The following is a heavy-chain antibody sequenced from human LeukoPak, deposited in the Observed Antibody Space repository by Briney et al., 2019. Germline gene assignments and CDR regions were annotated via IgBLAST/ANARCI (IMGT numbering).Heavy chain of an antibody. V-gene: IGHV1-2*02. CDR3: ARVGGIAARPRNDTDY. Sequence: GASVKVSCKTSGYTFIDYYIHWVRQAPGQGLEWMGWINPNSGGTKYAQKFQGGVTMTRDTSISTVYMELSRLKSDDTAVHYCARVGGIAARPRNDTDYWGQGTLVTVSS. D-gene: IGHD6-6*01. J-gene: IGHJ4*02. CDR1: GYTFIDYY. CDR2: INPNSGGT.